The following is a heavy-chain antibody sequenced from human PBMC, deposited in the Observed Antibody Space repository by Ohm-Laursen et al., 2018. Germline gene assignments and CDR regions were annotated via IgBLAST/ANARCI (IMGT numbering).Heavy chain of an antibody. D-gene: IGHD2-15*01. CDR3: ASNSGGHCSGGSCFNWFDP. CDR1: GGSFSVYY. CDR2: INHSGST. V-gene: IGHV4-34*01. Sequence: LSLTCAVYGGSFSVYYWSWIRQPPGKGLEWIGEINHSGSTNYNPALKSRVTISVDTSKNQFSLKLSSVTSADTAVYYCASNSGGHCSGGSCFNWFDPWGQGSLVTVSS. J-gene: IGHJ5*02.